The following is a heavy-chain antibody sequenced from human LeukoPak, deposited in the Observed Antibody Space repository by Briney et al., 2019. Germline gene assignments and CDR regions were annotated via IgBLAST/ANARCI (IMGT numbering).Heavy chain of an antibody. V-gene: IGHV3-21*01. CDR2: ISSSSSYI. CDR3: ARDKMATIDY. Sequence: KPGGSLRLSCAASGFTFSSYSMNWVRQAPGKGLEWVSSISSSSSYIYYADSVKDRFTISRDNAKNSLYLQMNSLRAEDTAVYYCARDKMATIDYWGQGTLVTVSS. CDR1: GFTFSSYS. J-gene: IGHJ4*02. D-gene: IGHD5-24*01.